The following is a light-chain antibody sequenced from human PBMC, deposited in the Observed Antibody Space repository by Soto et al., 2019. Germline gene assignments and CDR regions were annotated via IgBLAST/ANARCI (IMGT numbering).Light chain of an antibody. V-gene: IGLV2-14*01. CDR3: SSYTSSSTLV. CDR1: SFDVGGYNH. CDR2: EVT. Sequence: QSVLTQPASVSGSPGQSITISCTGTSFDVGGYNHVSWYQQHPGKAPKLMIYEVTSRPSAVSNRFSGSKSGNTASLTISGLQAEDEANYYCSSYTSSSTLVFGGGTQLTVL. J-gene: IGLJ2*01.